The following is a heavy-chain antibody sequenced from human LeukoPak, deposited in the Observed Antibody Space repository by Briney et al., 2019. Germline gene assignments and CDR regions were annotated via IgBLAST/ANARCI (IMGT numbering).Heavy chain of an antibody. CDR3: ARDPMASLLFDY. D-gene: IGHD2-21*01. V-gene: IGHV1-69*06. Sequence: ASVKVSCKASGGTFSNCGVNWVRQAPGQGFEWMGRIIPVFGAANYAQTFQGRVTIIADTSTNTVYMELSSLRSEDTAVYYCARDPMASLLFDYWGQGTLVNVIS. CDR2: IIPVFGAA. J-gene: IGHJ4*02. CDR1: GGTFSNCG.